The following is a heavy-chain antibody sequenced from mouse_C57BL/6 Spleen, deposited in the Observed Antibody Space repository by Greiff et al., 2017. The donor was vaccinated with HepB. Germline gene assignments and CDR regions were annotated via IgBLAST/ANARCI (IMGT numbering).Heavy chain of an antibody. CDR2: ISNGGGST. Sequence: EVNLVESGGGLVQPGGSLKLSCAASGFTFSDYYMYWVRQTPEKRLEWVAYISNGGGSTYYPDTVKGRFTISRDNAKNTLYLQMSRLKSEDTAMYYCAGAMDYWGQGTSVTVSS. J-gene: IGHJ4*01. V-gene: IGHV5-12*01. CDR3: AGAMDY. CDR1: GFTFSDYY.